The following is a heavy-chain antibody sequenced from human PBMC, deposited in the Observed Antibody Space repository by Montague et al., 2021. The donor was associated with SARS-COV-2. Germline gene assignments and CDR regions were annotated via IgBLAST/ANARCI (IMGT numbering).Heavy chain of an antibody. CDR3: ARDLSREVLLWCRRDYGMDV. CDR1: GGSISSSSYY. J-gene: IGHJ6*02. CDR2: IYYSGST. D-gene: IGHD3-10*01. Sequence: SETLSLTCTVSGGSISSSSYYWGWIRQPPGKGLEWIGSIYYSGSTYYNPSLKSRVTISVDTSKNQFSLKLSSVTAADTAVYYCARDLSREVLLWCRRDYGMDVWGQGTTVTVSS. V-gene: IGHV4-39*07.